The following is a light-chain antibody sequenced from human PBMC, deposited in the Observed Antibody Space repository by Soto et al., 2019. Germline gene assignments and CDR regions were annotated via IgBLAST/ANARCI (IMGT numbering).Light chain of an antibody. CDR2: NNS. CDR1: SSNIGAGYD. Sequence: QSVLTQPPSVSGAPRQRVTISCTGSSSNIGAGYDVHWYQQLPGTAPKLLIYNNSNRPSGVPDRFSGSKSGTSASLAITGLQAEDEADYYCQSYDSSLSAVVFGGGTKLTVL. V-gene: IGLV1-40*01. CDR3: QSYDSSLSAVV. J-gene: IGLJ2*01.